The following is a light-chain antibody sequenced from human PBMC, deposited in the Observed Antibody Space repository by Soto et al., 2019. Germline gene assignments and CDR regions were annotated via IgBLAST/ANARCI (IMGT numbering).Light chain of an antibody. J-gene: IGKJ1*01. V-gene: IGKV3-20*01. CDR1: QSVDSNY. CDR2: AAS. CDR3: QLYYSGM. Sequence: EIVLTHSPGTLSLSPGERATLSCRASQSVDSNYLGWYQQKPGQAPRLLIYAASSRATGIPDRFSGGGSGTDFTLTISRLVPEDFAVYYCQLYYSGMFGQGTKVEIK.